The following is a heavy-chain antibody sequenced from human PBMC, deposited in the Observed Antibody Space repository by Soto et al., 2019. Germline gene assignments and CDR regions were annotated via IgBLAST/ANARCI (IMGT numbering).Heavy chain of an antibody. CDR3: TTVRIFGGRPEDY. CDR2: IKSKTDGGTT. D-gene: IGHD3-3*01. Sequence: EVQLVESGGGLVKPGGSLRLSCAASGFTFSNAWMNWVRQAPGKGLEWVGRIKSKTDGGTTDYAAPVKGRFTISRDDSKNTLYMQMNSLKTEDTAVYYCTTVRIFGGRPEDYWGQGTLVTISS. CDR1: GFTFSNAW. V-gene: IGHV3-15*07. J-gene: IGHJ4*02.